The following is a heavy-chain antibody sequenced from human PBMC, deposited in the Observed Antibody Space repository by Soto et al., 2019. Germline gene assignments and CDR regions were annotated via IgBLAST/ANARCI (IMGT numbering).Heavy chain of an antibody. CDR3: ARKGPEDWPLDY. J-gene: IGHJ4*02. Sequence: SGPTLVHPTETLTLTCTTSRFSPRSARTDVSSFLQPPGEALKWIAEIYWDDAKEYSPSQKNRLTITKDIPKNQVVLTMTNMGPMVTGTYYCARKGPEDWPLDYWGQGTLVTVSS. CDR1: RFSPRSARTD. V-gene: IGHV2-5*02. CDR2: IYWDDAK. D-gene: IGHD3-9*01.